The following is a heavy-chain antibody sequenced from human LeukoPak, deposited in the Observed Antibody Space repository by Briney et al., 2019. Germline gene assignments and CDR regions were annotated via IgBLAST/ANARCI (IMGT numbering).Heavy chain of an antibody. V-gene: IGHV3-15*01. D-gene: IGHD2-2*01. Sequence: GGSLRLSCAASGFTFSNAWMSWVRQAPGKGLEWVGRIKSKTDGGTTDYAAPVKGRFTISRDDSKNALYLQMNSLKTEDTAVYYRTTDLNQLLSHDAFDIWGQGTMVTVSS. J-gene: IGHJ3*02. CDR2: IKSKTDGGTT. CDR3: TTDLNQLLSHDAFDI. CDR1: GFTFSNAW.